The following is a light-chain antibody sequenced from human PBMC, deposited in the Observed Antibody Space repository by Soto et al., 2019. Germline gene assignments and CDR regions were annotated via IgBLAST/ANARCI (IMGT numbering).Light chain of an antibody. CDR2: GVS. V-gene: IGKV3-20*01. CDR3: QQYGDSPT. Sequence: EIVLTQSPGPLALSPGERATLSCRASQSVKSSYLAWYQQSPGQAPRLLLYGVSTRATGIPDRFSASGSGTDFTLTISRLEPEDFAVYFCQQYGDSPTFGLGTRLEI. J-gene: IGKJ5*01. CDR1: QSVKSSY.